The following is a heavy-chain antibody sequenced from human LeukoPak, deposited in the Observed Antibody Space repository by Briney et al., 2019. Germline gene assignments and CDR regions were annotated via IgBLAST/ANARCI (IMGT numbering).Heavy chain of an antibody. CDR3: ARHKAVRSSSWFDP. J-gene: IGHJ5*02. D-gene: IGHD6-13*01. CDR2: IYYSGST. Sequence: PSETLSLTCTVSGGSISSYYWSWIRQPPGKGLEWIGYIYYSGSTNYNPSLKSRVTISVDTPKNQFSLKLSSVTAADTAVYYCARHKAVRSSSWFDPWGQGTLVTVSS. V-gene: IGHV4-59*08. CDR1: GGSISSYY.